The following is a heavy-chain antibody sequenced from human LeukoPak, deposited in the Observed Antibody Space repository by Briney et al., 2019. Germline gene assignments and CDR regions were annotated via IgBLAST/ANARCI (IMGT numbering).Heavy chain of an antibody. V-gene: IGHV3-53*01. J-gene: IGHJ3*02. CDR1: GFTVSSNY. CDR3: ARGGVQQWLVSGDAFDI. D-gene: IGHD6-19*01. Sequence: GGSLRLSCAASGFTVSSNYMSRVRQAPGKGLEWVSVIYSGGSTYYADSVKGRFTISRDNSKNTLYLQMNSLRAEDTAVYYCARGGVQQWLVSGDAFDIWGQGTMVTVSS. CDR2: IYSGGST.